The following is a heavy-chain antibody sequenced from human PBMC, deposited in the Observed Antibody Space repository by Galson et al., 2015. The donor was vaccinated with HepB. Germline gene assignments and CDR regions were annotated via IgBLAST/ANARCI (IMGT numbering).Heavy chain of an antibody. CDR2: ITGKGDST. J-gene: IGHJ5*01. Sequence: SLRLSCAASGFAFDNHAMSWVRQAPGRGLEWISGITGKGDSTFYADSVKGRFTVSKDNSNNMLYLQMNSLRGEDAGLYFCAKGYGLFDSWGQGILVTVSS. V-gene: IGHV3-23*01. CDR1: GFAFDNHA. D-gene: IGHD5-18*01. CDR3: AKGYGLFDS.